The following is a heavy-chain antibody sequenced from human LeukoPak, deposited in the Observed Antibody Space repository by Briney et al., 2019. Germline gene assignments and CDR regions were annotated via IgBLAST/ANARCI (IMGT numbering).Heavy chain of an antibody. V-gene: IGHV3-30*04. Sequence: GGSLRLSCAASGFTFSSYAMHWVRQAPGKGLEWVALISFDGRNRYYADPVKGRLTISRDNSKNKLYVLMNSLRAEDTAVYYCVRPPGIAGAGIFGAFDYWGQGILVTVSS. D-gene: IGHD6-13*01. CDR3: VRPPGIAGAGIFGAFDY. J-gene: IGHJ4*02. CDR1: GFTFSSYA. CDR2: ISFDGRNR.